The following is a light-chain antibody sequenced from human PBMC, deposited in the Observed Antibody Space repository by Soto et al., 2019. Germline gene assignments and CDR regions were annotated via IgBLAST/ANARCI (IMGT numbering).Light chain of an antibody. J-gene: IGLJ2*01. CDR3: SSYTSSSVV. CDR1: SSDVGGYNY. Sequence: QSALTQPASVSGSPGQSITISCTGTSSDVGGYNYVSWYQQHPGKAPKLMIYEVSNRPSGVSNRFSGSKSGNTASLTISGLLAEDEADYYCSSYTSSSVVFGGGTKVTVL. V-gene: IGLV2-14*01. CDR2: EVS.